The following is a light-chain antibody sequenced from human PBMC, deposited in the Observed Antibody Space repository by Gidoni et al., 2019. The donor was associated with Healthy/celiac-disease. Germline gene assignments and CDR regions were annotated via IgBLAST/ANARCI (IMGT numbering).Light chain of an antibody. V-gene: IGKV3-20*01. CDR1: QRVSSSY. CDR3: QQYGSSPWT. Sequence: EIVLTQSPGTLSLSPGESATLSCRASQRVSSSYLAWYQQKPGQAPRLLIYGASSRATGIPARFSGSGSGTDFTLPISRLEPEDFAAYYCQQYGSSPWTFXQXTKVEIK. CDR2: GAS. J-gene: IGKJ1*01.